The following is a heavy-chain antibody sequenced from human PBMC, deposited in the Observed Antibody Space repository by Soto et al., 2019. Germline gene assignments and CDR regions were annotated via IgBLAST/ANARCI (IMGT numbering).Heavy chain of an antibody. Sequence: EVQLVESGGGLVQPGGSLRLSCAVSGFTFSDFTMNWVRQAPGKGLEWVASIGSSGGNSFYADSVKGRFIISRDNAKTSLDLQINSLRVEDTAVYYCAKDEGWRIQLWLGSYGLDVWGHGTTVTVSS. V-gene: IGHV3-21*01. CDR1: GFTFSDFT. D-gene: IGHD5-18*01. CDR3: AKDEGWRIQLWLGSYGLDV. CDR2: IGSSGGNS. J-gene: IGHJ6*02.